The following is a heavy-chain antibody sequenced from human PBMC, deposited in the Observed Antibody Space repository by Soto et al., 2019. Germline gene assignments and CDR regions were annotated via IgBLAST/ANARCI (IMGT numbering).Heavy chain of an antibody. CDR2: IIPIFGKA. Sequence: QVQLVQSGAEVKKPGSSVKVSCKASGGTFSSYAISWVRQAPGQGLEWMGGIIPIFGKANYAQKFQGRVTITEDESTSTAYMELSSRRSEDTAVYYCARGYSYGYWTSDFDYWGQGTLVTVSS. V-gene: IGHV1-69*01. CDR1: GGTFSSYA. D-gene: IGHD5-18*01. CDR3: ARGYSYGYWTSDFDY. J-gene: IGHJ4*02.